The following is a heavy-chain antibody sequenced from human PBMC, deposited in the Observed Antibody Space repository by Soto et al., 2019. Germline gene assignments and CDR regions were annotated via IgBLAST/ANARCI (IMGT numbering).Heavy chain of an antibody. CDR3: AKDLGDWGYGMDV. D-gene: IGHD7-27*01. J-gene: IGHJ6*02. Sequence: EVQLLESGGGLVQPGGSLRLSCAASGFTFSSYAMSWVRQAPGKGLEWVSVRSGSGGSTNYADSVKGRLTISRDNSKNTLYLQMTSLRAEDTAVYYCAKDLGDWGYGMDVWGQGTTVTVSS. CDR2: RSGSGGST. V-gene: IGHV3-23*01. CDR1: GFTFSSYA.